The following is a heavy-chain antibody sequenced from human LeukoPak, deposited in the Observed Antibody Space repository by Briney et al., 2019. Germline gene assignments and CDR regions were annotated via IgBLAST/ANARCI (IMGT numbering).Heavy chain of an antibody. CDR1: GFTFSSYW. V-gene: IGHV3-7*01. CDR2: IKQDGSEK. CDR3: ARDDYDRGAFDI. J-gene: IGHJ3*02. Sequence: GGSLRLSCAGSGFTFSSYWMTWVRQAPGKGLEWVANIKQDGSEKYYVDPVKGRFTISRDNAKNSLYLQMNSLRAEDTAVYYCARDDYDRGAFDIWGQGTMVTVSS. D-gene: IGHD3-10*02.